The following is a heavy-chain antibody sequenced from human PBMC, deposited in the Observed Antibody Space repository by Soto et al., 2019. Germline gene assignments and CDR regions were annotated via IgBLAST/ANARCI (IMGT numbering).Heavy chain of an antibody. Sequence: PSETLSLTCTVSGGSISSSSYYWGWIRQPPGKGLEWIGSIYYSGSTYYSPSLKSRVTISVDTSKNQFSLKLSSVTAADTAVYYCATIYYDFWSGYLYGMDVWGQGTTVTVSS. CDR3: ATIYYDFWSGYLYGMDV. V-gene: IGHV4-39*01. D-gene: IGHD3-3*01. CDR1: GGSISSSSYY. J-gene: IGHJ6*02. CDR2: IYYSGST.